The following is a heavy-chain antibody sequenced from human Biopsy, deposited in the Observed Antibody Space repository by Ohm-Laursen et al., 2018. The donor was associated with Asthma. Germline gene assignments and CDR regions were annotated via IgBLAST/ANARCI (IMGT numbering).Heavy chain of an antibody. J-gene: IGHJ4*02. CDR1: GGAIRTSGYY. D-gene: IGHD3-22*01. Sequence: PGTLSLTCSVSGGAIRTSGYYWGWIRQPPGKGLEWIGSMYYSGSAYYNPSLEIRFTISLNTSKNQFSLKLRSVPAADTAVYFCARHQEAASYHYDGSIDYWGQGIPVTVSS. V-gene: IGHV4-39*01. CDR3: ARHQEAASYHYDGSIDY. CDR2: MYYSGSA.